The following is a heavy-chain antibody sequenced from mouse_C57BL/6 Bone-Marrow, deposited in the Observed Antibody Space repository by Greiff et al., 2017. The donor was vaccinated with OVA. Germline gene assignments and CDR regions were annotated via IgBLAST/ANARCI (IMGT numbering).Heavy chain of an antibody. CDR3: ARFYYSNYGYFDY. Sequence: EVKLQESGPVLVKPGASVKMSCKASGYTFTDYYMNWVKQSHGKSLEWIGVINPYNGGTSYNQKFKGKATLTVDKSSSTAYMELNSLTSEDSAVYYCARFYYSNYGYFDYWGQGTTLTVSS. CDR1: GYTFTDYY. J-gene: IGHJ2*01. D-gene: IGHD2-5*01. V-gene: IGHV1-19*01. CDR2: INPYNGGT.